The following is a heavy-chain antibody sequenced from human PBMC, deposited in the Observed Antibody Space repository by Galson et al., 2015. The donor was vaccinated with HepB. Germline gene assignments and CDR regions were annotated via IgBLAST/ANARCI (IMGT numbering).Heavy chain of an antibody. CDR1: GGSISSYY. D-gene: IGHD3-10*01. Sequence: SETLSLTFTVSGGSISSYYWSWIRQPPGKGLEWIGYIYYSGSTNYNPSLKSRVTISVDTSKNQFSLKLSSVTAADTAVYYCARHRRSGGFWYFDLWGRGTLVTVSS. J-gene: IGHJ2*01. CDR2: IYYSGST. CDR3: ARHRRSGGFWYFDL. V-gene: IGHV4-59*08.